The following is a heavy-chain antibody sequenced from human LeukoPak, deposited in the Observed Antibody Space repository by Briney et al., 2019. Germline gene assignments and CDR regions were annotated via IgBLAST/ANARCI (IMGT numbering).Heavy chain of an antibody. D-gene: IGHD6-13*01. J-gene: IGHJ4*02. V-gene: IGHV3-48*04. Sequence: GGSLRLSCAASGFTFSSYSMNWVRQAPGKGLEWVSYISSSSSTIYYADSVKGRFTISRDNAKNSLYLQMNSLRAEDTAVYYCARLEFKAAAGYWGQGTLVTVSS. CDR3: ARLEFKAAAGY. CDR1: GFTFSSYS. CDR2: ISSSSSTI.